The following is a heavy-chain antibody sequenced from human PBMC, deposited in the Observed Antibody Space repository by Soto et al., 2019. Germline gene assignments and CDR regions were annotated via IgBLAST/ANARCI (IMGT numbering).Heavy chain of an antibody. D-gene: IGHD3-9*01. CDR3: ARSLTGYPRYYYYYGMDV. V-gene: IGHV3-21*01. Sequence: PGGSLRLSCAASGFTFSSYSMNWVRQAPGKGPEWVSSISSSSSYIYYADSVKGRFTISRDNAKNSLYLQMNSLRAEDTAVYYCARSLTGYPRYYYYYGMDVWGQGTTVTVSS. J-gene: IGHJ6*02. CDR1: GFTFSSYS. CDR2: ISSSSSYI.